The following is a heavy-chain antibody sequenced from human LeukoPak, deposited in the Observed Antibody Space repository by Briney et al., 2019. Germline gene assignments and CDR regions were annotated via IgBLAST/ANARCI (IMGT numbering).Heavy chain of an antibody. D-gene: IGHD2-21*01. V-gene: IGHV3-48*01. CDR3: ARDQRPYCGGDCYFAIDL. CDR1: GFTFSSHS. J-gene: IGHJ3*01. Sequence: GGSLRLSCEASGFTFSSHSMTWVRQAPGKTLEWISYIGHAGSPAHYADSVRGRFTISRDNARNSLYLQMNSLTVEDTAVYYCARDQRPYCGGDCYFAIDLWGRGTLVTVSS. CDR2: IGHAGSPA.